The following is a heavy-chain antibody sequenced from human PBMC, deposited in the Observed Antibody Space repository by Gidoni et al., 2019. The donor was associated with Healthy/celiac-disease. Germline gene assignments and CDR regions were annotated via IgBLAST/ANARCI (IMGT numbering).Heavy chain of an antibody. CDR3: ARVRRMVRGVNDY. J-gene: IGHJ4*02. CDR2: INHSGST. D-gene: IGHD3-10*01. Sequence: QVQLQQWGAGLLQPSETLSLPCAVYGGSFSGYYWSWIRTPPGKGLEWIGDINHSGSTNYNPSIKSRGTISGDTSKNQFSMKLSSGTAAETAVYYCARVRRMVRGVNDYWGQGTLVTVSS. CDR1: GGSFSGYY. V-gene: IGHV4-34*01.